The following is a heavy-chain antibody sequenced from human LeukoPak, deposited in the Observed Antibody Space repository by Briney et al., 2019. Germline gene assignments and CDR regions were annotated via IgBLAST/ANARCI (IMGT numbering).Heavy chain of an antibody. D-gene: IGHD3-10*01. V-gene: IGHV3-74*03. CDR1: GFTFSDYW. CDR2: IKSDGTGI. J-gene: IGHJ4*02. Sequence: GGSLRLSCTASGFTFSDYWMYWVRHAPGKGLVWVSRIKSDGTGILYEDFAEGRFTISRGNAKNALYLQMTSLREEDTAVYYCVRGQTIDYWGQGILVTVSS. CDR3: VRGQTIDY.